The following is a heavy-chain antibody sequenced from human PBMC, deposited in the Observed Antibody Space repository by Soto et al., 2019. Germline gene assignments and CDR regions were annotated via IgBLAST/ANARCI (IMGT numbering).Heavy chain of an antibody. CDR3: AREGRGIRRGYCMDV. CDR2: FYYSGST. D-gene: IGHD2-15*01. V-gene: IGHV4-30-4*01. Sequence: PSETLSLTCTVSGGSISSGDYYWSWIRQPPGTGLEWIGYFYYSGSTYYNPSLKSRVTISVDTSKNQFSLKLSSVTAAATAAHYCAREGRGIRRGYCMDVWGRVTTVAVSS. CDR1: GGSISSGDYY. J-gene: IGHJ6*02.